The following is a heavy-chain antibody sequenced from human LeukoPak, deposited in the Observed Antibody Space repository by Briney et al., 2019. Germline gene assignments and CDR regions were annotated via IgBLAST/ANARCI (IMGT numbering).Heavy chain of an antibody. CDR3: ARPSILYYYGSGSYLY. J-gene: IGHJ4*02. CDR1: GGSISSSSYY. CDR2: INHSGST. Sequence: TSETLSLTCTVSGGSISSSSYYWSWIRQPPGKGLEWIGEINHSGSTNYNPSLKSRVTISVDTSKNQFSLKLSSVTAADTAVYYCARPSILYYYGSGSYLYWGQGTLVTVSS. V-gene: IGHV4-39*07. D-gene: IGHD3-10*01.